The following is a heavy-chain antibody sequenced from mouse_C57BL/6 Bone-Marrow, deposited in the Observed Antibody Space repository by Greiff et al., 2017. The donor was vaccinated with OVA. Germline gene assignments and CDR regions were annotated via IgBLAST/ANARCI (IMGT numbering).Heavy chain of an antibody. CDR1: GYTFTDYY. Sequence: QVQLQQSGPELVKPGASVKISCKASGYTFTDYYINWVKQRPGQGLEWIGWIFPGSGSTYYNEKFKGKATLTVDKSSSTAYMLLSSLTSEDSAVYVCARSDYGSSYDYAMDYWGQGTSVTVSS. J-gene: IGHJ4*01. CDR3: ARSDYGSSYDYAMDY. CDR2: IFPGSGST. V-gene: IGHV1-75*01. D-gene: IGHD1-1*01.